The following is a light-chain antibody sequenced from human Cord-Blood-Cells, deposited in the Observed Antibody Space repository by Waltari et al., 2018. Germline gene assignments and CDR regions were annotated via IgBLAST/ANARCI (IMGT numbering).Light chain of an antibody. Sequence: DIQMTQSPSTLPASVGDRVTITCRASQSISSWLAWYQQKPGKAPKLLIYKASSLESGVPSRFSGSGSGTEFTLTISSLQPDDFATYYCQQYNSYSEAFGPGTKVDIK. V-gene: IGKV1-5*03. CDR3: QQYNSYSEA. J-gene: IGKJ3*01. CDR1: QSISSW. CDR2: KAS.